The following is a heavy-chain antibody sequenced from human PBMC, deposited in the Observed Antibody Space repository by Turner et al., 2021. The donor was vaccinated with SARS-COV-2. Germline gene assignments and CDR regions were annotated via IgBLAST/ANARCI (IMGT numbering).Heavy chain of an antibody. CDR3: ARDWGEYYFDY. CDR1: GFTFHNFA. CDR2: LTGSGGNT. Sequence: EMQLLESGGGLVQPGGSLRLSCAATGFTFHNFAMTWVRQAPGKGLEWVSGLTGSGGNTYYADSVKGRFTISRDNSKNTLYLQMNSLRAEDTAVYYCARDWGEYYFDYWGQGTLVTVSS. D-gene: IGHD3-16*01. V-gene: IGHV3-23*01. J-gene: IGHJ4*02.